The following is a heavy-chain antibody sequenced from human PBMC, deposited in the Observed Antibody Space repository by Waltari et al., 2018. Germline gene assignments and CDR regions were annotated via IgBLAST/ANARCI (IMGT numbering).Heavy chain of an antibody. CDR1: GFTFSSYA. J-gene: IGHJ4*02. D-gene: IGHD6-13*01. V-gene: IGHV3-23*01. CDR2: ITTSGGST. CDR3: AKMGAIAAAGPGGY. Sequence: EVQLLESGGGLVQPGGSLRLSCAVSGFTFSSYAMGWVRQAPGKGLEWVSAITTSGGSTYYADSVKGRFTISRDNSKNTLYLQMNSLRAEDTAVYYCAKMGAIAAAGPGGYWGQGTLVTVSS.